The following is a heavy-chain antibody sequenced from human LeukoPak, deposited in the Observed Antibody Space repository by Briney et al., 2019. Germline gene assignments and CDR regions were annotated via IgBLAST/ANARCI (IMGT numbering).Heavy chain of an antibody. Sequence: PSETLSLTCTVSGGSISSYYWSWIRQPPGKGLEWIGYIYYSGSTNYNPSLKSRVTISVDTSKNQISLKLSSVTAADTAVYYCARGDSGSSSWYSNLDYFDYWGQGTLVTVSS. V-gene: IGHV4-59*01. D-gene: IGHD6-13*01. CDR2: IYYSGST. CDR1: GGSISSYY. CDR3: ARGDSGSSSWYSNLDYFDY. J-gene: IGHJ4*02.